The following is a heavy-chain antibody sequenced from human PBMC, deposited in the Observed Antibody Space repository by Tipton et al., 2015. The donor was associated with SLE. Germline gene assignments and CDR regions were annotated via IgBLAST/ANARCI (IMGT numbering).Heavy chain of an antibody. CDR3: FCTLVAGTHL. J-gene: IGHJ4*02. Sequence: SLRLSCAASGFTFSGSAMHWVRQASGEGLEWVGRIRSKANSYATAYAASVKGRFTISRDDSKNTAYLQMNSLKTEDTAVYYCFCTLVAGTHLGGQGTLVTVSS. V-gene: IGHV3-73*01. CDR2: IRSKANSYAT. CDR1: GFTFSGSA. D-gene: IGHD6-19*01.